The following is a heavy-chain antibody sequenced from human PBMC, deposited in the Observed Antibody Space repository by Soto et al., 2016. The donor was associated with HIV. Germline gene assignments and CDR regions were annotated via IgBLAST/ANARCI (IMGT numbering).Heavy chain of an antibody. CDR1: GFTFSSYS. CDR3: ARRSNTVTTAYWYFDL. Sequence: EVQLVESGGGLVQPGGSLRLSCAASGFTFSSYSMNWVRQAPGKGLEWVSYISSSSSTKYYADSVKGRFTISRDNAKNSLYLQMNSLRAEDTAVYYCARRSNTVTTAYWYFDLWGRGTLVTASS. J-gene: IGHJ2*01. V-gene: IGHV3-48*01. D-gene: IGHD4-17*01. CDR2: ISSSSSTK.